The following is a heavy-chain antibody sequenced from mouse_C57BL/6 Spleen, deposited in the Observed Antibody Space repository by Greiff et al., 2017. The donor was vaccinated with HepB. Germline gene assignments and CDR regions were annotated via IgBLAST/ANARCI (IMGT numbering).Heavy chain of an antibody. V-gene: IGHV5-6*01. CDR1: GFTFSSYG. J-gene: IGHJ1*03. Sequence: ESGGDLVKPGGSLKLSCAASGFTFSSYGMSWVRQTPDKRLEWVATISSGGSYTYYPDSVKGRFTISRDNAKNTLYLQMSSLKSEDTAMYYCAREKGYGSRGWYFDVWGTGTTVTVSS. CDR3: AREKGYGSRGWYFDV. CDR2: ISSGGSYT. D-gene: IGHD1-1*01.